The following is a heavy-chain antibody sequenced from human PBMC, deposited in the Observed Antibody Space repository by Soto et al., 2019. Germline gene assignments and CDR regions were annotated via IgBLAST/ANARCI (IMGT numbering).Heavy chain of an antibody. D-gene: IGHD6-19*01. CDR3: AKDPDKIAVDPRGYFDY. J-gene: IGHJ4*02. CDR2: ISYDGSNK. CDR1: GFTFSSYA. V-gene: IGHV3-30-3*01. Sequence: GGSLRLSCAASGFTFSSYAMHWVRQAPGKGLEWVAVISYDGSNKYYADSVKGRFTISRDNSKNTLYLQMNSLRAEDTAVYYCAKDPDKIAVDPRGYFDYWGQGTLVTVSS.